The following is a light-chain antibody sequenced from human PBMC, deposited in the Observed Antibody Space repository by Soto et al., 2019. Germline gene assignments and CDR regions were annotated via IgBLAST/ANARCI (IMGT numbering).Light chain of an antibody. J-gene: IGKJ4*01. CDR1: QSIHSY. Sequence: DIQMTQSPSSLSASVGDRVTITCRASQSIHSYLNWYQQKPGRAPNLLIYAATSLQIGVPSRFSGCGSGTDFTLTISSLQPEDFAAYYCQQSYSTLLAFGGGTKVEIK. CDR2: AAT. CDR3: QQSYSTLLA. V-gene: IGKV1-39*01.